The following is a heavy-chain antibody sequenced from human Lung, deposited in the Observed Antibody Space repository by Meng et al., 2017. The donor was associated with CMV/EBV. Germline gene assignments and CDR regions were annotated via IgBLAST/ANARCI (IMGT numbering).Heavy chain of an antibody. CDR3: ARAGPGWFDP. CDR1: GGSVSSGSYY. V-gene: IGHV4-61*01. J-gene: IGHJ5*02. CDR2: IYYSGST. Sequence: CIVSGGSVSSGSYYWSWIRQPPGKGLEWIGYIYYSGSTNYNPSLKSRVTISADTSKNQFSLRLSSVTAADTAVYYCARAGPGWFDPWGQGTPVTVSS.